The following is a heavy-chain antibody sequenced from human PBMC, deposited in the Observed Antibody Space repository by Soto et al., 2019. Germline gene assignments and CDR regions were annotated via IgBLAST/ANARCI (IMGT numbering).Heavy chain of an antibody. Sequence: PSETLSLTCTVSGGSISSYYWSWIRQPPGKGLEWIGYIYYSGSTYYNPSLKSRLTISVDPSKNQFSLKLSSVTAADTAVYYCARTASPAPFYDASADFERWGQGTLVTVSS. J-gene: IGHJ5*02. D-gene: IGHD3-22*01. V-gene: IGHV4-59*08. CDR3: ARTASPAPFYDASADFER. CDR2: IYYSGST. CDR1: GGSISSYY.